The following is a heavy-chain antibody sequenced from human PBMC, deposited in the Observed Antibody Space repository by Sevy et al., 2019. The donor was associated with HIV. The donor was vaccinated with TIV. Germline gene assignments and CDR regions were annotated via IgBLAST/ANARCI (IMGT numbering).Heavy chain of an antibody. J-gene: IGHJ4*02. V-gene: IGHV3-7*01. CDR3: ASNTYHYDSNTYYPVY. D-gene: IGHD3-22*01. CDR2: IKQDGNEK. CDR1: GFNLSPYW. Sequence: GGSLRLSCVASGFNLSPYWMTWVRQAPGKGLEWVANIKQDGNEKYYVDSVKGRVTVSRYNAKNALYLQMYSLRVKDTAVYFCASNTYHYDSNTYYPVYWGQGTRVTVSS.